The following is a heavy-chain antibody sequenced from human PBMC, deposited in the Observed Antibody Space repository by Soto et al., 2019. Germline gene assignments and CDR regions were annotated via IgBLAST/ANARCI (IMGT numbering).Heavy chain of an antibody. CDR2: LGGNGFTT. CDR3: AKALRPSLNFFYYMDV. V-gene: IGHV3-23*01. Sequence: EVQLLESGGGLVQPGGSLRLSCVVSGFTFGSYAMSWVRQAPEKGPEWVAILGGNGFTTYYEDSVEGRFTISGDKSKSTLFLQINSLRADDTGVYYCAKALRPSLNFFYYMDVWGRGTCVTVYS. J-gene: IGHJ6*03. D-gene: IGHD2-2*01. CDR1: GFTFGSYA.